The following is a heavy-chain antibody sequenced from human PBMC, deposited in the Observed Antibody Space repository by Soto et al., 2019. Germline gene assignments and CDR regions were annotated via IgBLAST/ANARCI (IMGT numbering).Heavy chain of an antibody. V-gene: IGHV3-74*03. CDR3: VKKMSTRPTTAVAGPHYFDN. J-gene: IGHJ4*02. D-gene: IGHD6-19*01. CDR1: GFTFSSYW. CDR2: INSDGSRT. Sequence: QPGGSLRLSCAASGFTFSSYWMHWVRQAPGKGLVWVSRINSDGSRTTYADSVRGRFTISRDNAKNTLYLEMNSLRAEDTAMYYCVKKMSTRPTTAVAGPHYFDNWGQGTLVTVSS.